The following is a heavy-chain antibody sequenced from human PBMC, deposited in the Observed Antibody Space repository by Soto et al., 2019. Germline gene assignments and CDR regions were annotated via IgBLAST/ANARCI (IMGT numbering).Heavy chain of an antibody. J-gene: IGHJ6*03. CDR1: GYTFTGYY. D-gene: IGHD6-6*01. CDR3: AREGRAMSPRDYYYYYYMDV. V-gene: IGHV1-2*04. Sequence: QVQLVQSGAEVKKPGASVKVSCKASGYTFTGYYMHWVRQAPGQGLEWMGWINPNSGGTNYAQKFQGWVTMTRDTSISPAYMELSRLRSDDTAVYYCAREGRAMSPRDYYYYYYMDVWGKGTTVTVSS. CDR2: INPNSGGT.